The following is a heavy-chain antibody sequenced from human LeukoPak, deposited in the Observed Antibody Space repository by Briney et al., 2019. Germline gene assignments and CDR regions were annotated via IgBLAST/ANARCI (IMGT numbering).Heavy chain of an antibody. CDR3: ARGGAAVRYLNYYGSGSYYYFDY. V-gene: IGHV1-69*13. D-gene: IGHD3-10*01. Sequence: SVKVSCKASGGTFSSYAISWVRQAPGQGLEWTGGIIPIFGTANYAQKFQGRVTITADESTSTAYMELSSLRSEDTAVYYCARGGAAVRYLNYYGSGSYYYFDYWGQGTLVTVSS. J-gene: IGHJ4*02. CDR2: IIPIFGTA. CDR1: GGTFSSYA.